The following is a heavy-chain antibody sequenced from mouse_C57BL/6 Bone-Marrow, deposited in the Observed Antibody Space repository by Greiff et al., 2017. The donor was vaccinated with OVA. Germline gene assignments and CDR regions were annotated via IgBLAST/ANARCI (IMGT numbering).Heavy chain of an antibody. D-gene: IGHD2-4*01. J-gene: IGHJ2*01. CDR2: ISYDGSN. V-gene: IGHV3-6*01. CDR1: GYSITSGYY. CDR3: ANDYDEGGFDY. Sequence: EVHLVESGPGLVKPSQSLSLTCSVTGYSITSGYYWNWIRQFPGNKLEWMGYISYDGSNNYNPSLKNRISITRDTSKNQFFLKLNSVTTEDTATYYCANDYDEGGFDYWGQGTTLTVSS.